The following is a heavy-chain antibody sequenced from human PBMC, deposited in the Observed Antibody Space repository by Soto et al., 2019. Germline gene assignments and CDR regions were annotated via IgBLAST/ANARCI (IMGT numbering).Heavy chain of an antibody. CDR3: AKDDGGGNSWYYYYGMDV. Sequence: GGSLRLSCAASGFTFSSYGMHWVRQAPGKGLEWVAVISYDGSNKYYADSVKGRFTISRDNSKNTLYLQMNSLRAEDTAVYYCAKDDGGGNSWYYYYGMDVWGQGTTVTVSS. CDR1: GFTFSSYG. J-gene: IGHJ6*02. V-gene: IGHV3-30*18. CDR2: ISYDGSNK. D-gene: IGHD2-21*02.